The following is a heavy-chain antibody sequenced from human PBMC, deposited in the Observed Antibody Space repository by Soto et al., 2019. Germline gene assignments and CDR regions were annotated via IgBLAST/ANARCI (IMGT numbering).Heavy chain of an antibody. CDR2: ISWNSGSI. CDR1: GFTFDDYA. CDR3: AKDKSSGVMITFGGVIVSPFDY. J-gene: IGHJ4*02. Sequence: PVGSLRLSGAASGFTFDDYAMHWVRQAPGKGLEWVSGISWNSGSIGYADSVKGRFTISRDNAKNSLYLQMNSLRAEDTALYYCAKDKSSGVMITFGGVIVSPFDYWGQGTLVTVSS. V-gene: IGHV3-9*01. D-gene: IGHD3-16*02.